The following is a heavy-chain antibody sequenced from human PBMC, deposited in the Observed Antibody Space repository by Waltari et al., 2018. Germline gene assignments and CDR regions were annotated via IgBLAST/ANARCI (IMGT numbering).Heavy chain of an antibody. D-gene: IGHD6-6*01. CDR3: ARVGYSSSPLLRGMDV. Sequence: QVQLQQWGAGLLKPSATLSLTCPVYGGSFSGSYWRWIRQPPGQGLEWIGEINHSGSTNYNPFIKSRVTISVDTSKNQFSLKLSSVTAADTAVYYCARVGYSSSPLLRGMDVWGQGTTVTVSS. J-gene: IGHJ6*02. CDR2: INHSGST. CDR1: GGSFSGSY. V-gene: IGHV4-34*01.